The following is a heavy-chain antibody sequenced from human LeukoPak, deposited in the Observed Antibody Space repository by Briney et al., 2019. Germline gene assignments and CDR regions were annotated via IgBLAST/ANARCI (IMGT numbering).Heavy chain of an antibody. V-gene: IGHV1-69*13. J-gene: IGHJ3*02. Sequence: GASVKVSCKASGYTFTSYDINWVRQAPGQGLEWMGGIIPIFGTANYAQKFQGRVTITADESTSTAYMELSSLRSEDTAVYYCASGDCFQCDDAFDIWGQGTMVTVSS. CDR1: GYTFTSYD. CDR2: IIPIFGTA. D-gene: IGHD2-21*01. CDR3: ASGDCFQCDDAFDI.